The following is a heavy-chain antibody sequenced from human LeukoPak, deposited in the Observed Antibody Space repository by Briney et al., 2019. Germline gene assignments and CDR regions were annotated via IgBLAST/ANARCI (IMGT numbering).Heavy chain of an antibody. CDR1: GFTFSGYE. CDR3: ARAGSSGIDY. D-gene: IGHD6-13*01. V-gene: IGHV3-48*03. J-gene: IGHJ4*02. Sequence: SGGSLRLSLAAPGFTFSGYEMNWVRQAPGRGRGGVSYISSSGSTIYYADSVKGRFTISRDNAKNSLYLQMNSLRAEDTAVYYCARAGSSGIDYWGQGTLVTVSS. CDR2: ISSSGSTI.